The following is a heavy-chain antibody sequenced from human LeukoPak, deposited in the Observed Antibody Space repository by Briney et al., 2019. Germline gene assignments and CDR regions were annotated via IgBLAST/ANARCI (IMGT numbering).Heavy chain of an antibody. Sequence: ASVKVSCKASGYTFTSYYMHWVRQATGQGLEWMGWMNPNSGNTGYAQKFQGRVTITRNTSIGTAYMELSSLRSEDTAVYYCARYRYGFLDYWGQGTLVTVSS. V-gene: IGHV1-8*03. CDR3: ARYRYGFLDY. D-gene: IGHD3-10*01. J-gene: IGHJ4*02. CDR1: GYTFTSYY. CDR2: MNPNSGNT.